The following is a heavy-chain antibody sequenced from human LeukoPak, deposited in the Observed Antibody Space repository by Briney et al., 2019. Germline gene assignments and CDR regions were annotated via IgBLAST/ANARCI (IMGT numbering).Heavy chain of an antibody. CDR2: IYYSGST. D-gene: IGHD2-2*01. CDR3: ARSPWVPAAIRWKDWFDP. CDR1: GGSISSGDYY. V-gene: IGHV4-30-4*01. Sequence: PSETLSLTCTVSGGSISSGDYYWSWIRQPPGKGLEWIGYIYYSGSTYYNPSLKSRVTISVDTPKNQFSLKLSSVTAADTAVYYCARSPWVPAAIRWKDWFDPWGQGTLVTVSS. J-gene: IGHJ5*02.